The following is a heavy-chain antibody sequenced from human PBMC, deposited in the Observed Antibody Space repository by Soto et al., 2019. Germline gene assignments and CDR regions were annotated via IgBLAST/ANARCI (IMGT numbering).Heavy chain of an antibody. Sequence: QVPLQESDPGLVKPSETLSLICTVSGGSISSNFWSWIRQPAGKGLEWIGRIYSSGSTHYNPSLKSRVTMSVDTSKNQFSLKVTSVTAADTAVYFCARGPPFDYWGQGTLVTVSS. CDR1: GGSISSNF. CDR2: IYSSGST. J-gene: IGHJ4*02. CDR3: ARGPPFDY. V-gene: IGHV4-4*07.